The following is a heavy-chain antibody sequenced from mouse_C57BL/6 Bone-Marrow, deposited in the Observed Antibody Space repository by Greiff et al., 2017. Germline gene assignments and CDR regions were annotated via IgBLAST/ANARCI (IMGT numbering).Heavy chain of an antibody. Sequence: QVQLQQSGAELARPGASVKLSCKASGYTFTSYGISWVKQRTGQGLECIGEIYPRSGNTYYNEKFKGKATLTADKSSSTAYMELRSLTSEDSAVYFCARETCFDYWGQGTTLTVSS. CDR2: IYPRSGNT. CDR1: GYTFTSYG. V-gene: IGHV1-81*01. J-gene: IGHJ2*01. CDR3: ARETCFDY.